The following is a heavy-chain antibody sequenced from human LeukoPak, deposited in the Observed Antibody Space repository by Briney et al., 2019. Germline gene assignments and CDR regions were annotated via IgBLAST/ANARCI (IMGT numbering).Heavy chain of an antibody. V-gene: IGHV1-24*01. CDR2: FDPEDGET. D-gene: IGHD3-9*01. CDR1: GYTLTELS. J-gene: IGHJ3*02. CDR3: ATSDILTGYHRSDAFDI. Sequence: GASVKVSCKVSGYTLTELSMHWVRQAPGKGLEWMGGFDPEDGETIYAQKFQGRVTMTEDTSTDTAYMELSSLRSEDTAVYYCATSDILTGYHRSDAFDIWGQGTMVTVSS.